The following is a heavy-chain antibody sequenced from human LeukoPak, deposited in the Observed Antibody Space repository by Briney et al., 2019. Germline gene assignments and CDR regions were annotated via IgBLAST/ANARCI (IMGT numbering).Heavy chain of an antibody. CDR2: ISWKSDRI. V-gene: IGHV3-9*01. D-gene: IGHD3-10*01. J-gene: IGHJ4*02. CDR1: GFTFDDYA. Sequence: GGSLRLSCAASGFTFDDYAMHWVRQAPGKGLEWVSGISWKSDRIGYADSVKGRFTISRDNAKNTLYLQMNSLRAEDTAVYYCARAAYGSGSYYFGYWGQGTLVTVSS. CDR3: ARAAYGSGSYYFGY.